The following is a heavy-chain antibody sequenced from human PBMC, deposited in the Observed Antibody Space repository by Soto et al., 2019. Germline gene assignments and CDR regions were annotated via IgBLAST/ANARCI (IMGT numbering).Heavy chain of an antibody. D-gene: IGHD3-10*01. J-gene: IGHJ6*02. Sequence: HPGGSLRLSCAASGFTFSSHGMHWVRQAPGKGLEWVAVIWYDGSKKYYADSVKGRFTISRDNSKNTLYLQMNSLRVEDTAVYYCAKVRGVGYYYFYGMDVWGQGTTVTVSS. V-gene: IGHV3-33*06. CDR1: GFTFSSHG. CDR2: IWYDGSKK. CDR3: AKVRGVGYYYFYGMDV.